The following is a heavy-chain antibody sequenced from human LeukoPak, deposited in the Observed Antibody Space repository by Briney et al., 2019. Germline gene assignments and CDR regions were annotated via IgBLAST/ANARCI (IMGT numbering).Heavy chain of an antibody. Sequence: GGSLRLSCAASGFTFSSYSMNWVRQAPGKGLEWVSFISSTTSYKYYADSVKGRFTISRDNAKNSLYLQMNSLRAEDTAVYYCARGRSGWSPYYYHGMDVWGQGTTVTVSS. CDR1: GFTFSSYS. J-gene: IGHJ6*02. V-gene: IGHV3-21*01. CDR3: ARGRSGWSPYYYHGMDV. D-gene: IGHD6-19*01. CDR2: ISSTTSYK.